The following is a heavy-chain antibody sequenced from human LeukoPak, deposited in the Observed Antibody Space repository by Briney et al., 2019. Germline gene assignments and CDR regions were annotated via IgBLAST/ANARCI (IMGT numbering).Heavy chain of an antibody. D-gene: IGHD3-22*01. CDR2: IYYSGST. V-gene: IGHV4-31*03. J-gene: IGHJ3*02. Sequence: SESLSLTCTVSGGSISSGGYYWSWIRQHPGKGLEWIGYIYYSGSTYYNPPLKSRVTISVDTSKNQFSLELSSVTAADTAVYYCARGHYYDSGDAFDIWGQGTMVTVSS. CDR3: ARGHYYDSGDAFDI. CDR1: GGSISSGGYY.